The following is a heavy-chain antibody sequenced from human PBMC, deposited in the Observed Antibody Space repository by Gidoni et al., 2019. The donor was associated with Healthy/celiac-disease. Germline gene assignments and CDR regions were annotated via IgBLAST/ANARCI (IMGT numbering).Heavy chain of an antibody. Sequence: GSTFSSYAISWVRQAPGQGLEWMGGIIPIFGTANYAQKFQGRVTITADKSPSTAYMELSSLRSEDTAVYYCARAKDGYNANDAFDIWGQGTMVTVSS. CDR2: IIPIFGTA. V-gene: IGHV1-69*06. CDR3: ARAKDGYNANDAFDI. J-gene: IGHJ3*02. D-gene: IGHD5-12*01. CDR1: GSTFSSYA.